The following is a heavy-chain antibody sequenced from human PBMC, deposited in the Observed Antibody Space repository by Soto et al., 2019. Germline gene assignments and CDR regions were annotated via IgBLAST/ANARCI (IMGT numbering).Heavy chain of an antibody. CDR2: INHSGST. J-gene: IGHJ5*02. D-gene: IGHD6-13*01. V-gene: IGHV4-34*01. CDR3: VRESSSWYQNWLDP. CDR1: GGSFSDYSWN. Sequence: SETLSLTCAVYGGSFSDYSWNWNWIRQPPGKGLEWIGEINHSGSTSHNPSLKSRVTLSLDTSKNQFSLILTSVTAADTAVYYCVRESSSWYQNWLDPWGKGTLVTVSS.